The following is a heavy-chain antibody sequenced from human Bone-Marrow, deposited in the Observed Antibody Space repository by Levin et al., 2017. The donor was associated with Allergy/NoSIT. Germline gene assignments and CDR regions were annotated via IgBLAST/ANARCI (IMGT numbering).Heavy chain of an antibody. CDR1: GYTFTGYY. CDR3: ASLGIVVVPAAAQTDYFDY. D-gene: IGHD2-2*01. V-gene: IGHV1-2*02. CDR2: INPNSGGT. Sequence: ASVKVSCKASGYTFTGYYMHWVRQAPGQGLEWMGWINPNSGGTNYAQKFQGRVTMTRDTSISTAYMELSRLRSDDTAVYYCASLGIVVVPAAAQTDYFDYWGQGTLVTVSS. J-gene: IGHJ4*02.